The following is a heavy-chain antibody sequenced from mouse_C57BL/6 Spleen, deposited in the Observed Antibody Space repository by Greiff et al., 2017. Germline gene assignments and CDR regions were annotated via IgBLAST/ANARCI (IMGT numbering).Heavy chain of an antibody. Sequence: QVQLQQPGAELVRPGSSVKLSCKASGYTFTSYWMDWVKQRPGQGLEWIGNIYPSDSETHYNQKFKDKATLTVDKSSSTAYMQLSSLTSEDSAVDYCARRRLLLYDFDYWGQGTTLTVSS. D-gene: IGHD2-1*01. J-gene: IGHJ2*01. V-gene: IGHV1-61*01. CDR3: ARRRLLLYDFDY. CDR2: IYPSDSET. CDR1: GYTFTSYW.